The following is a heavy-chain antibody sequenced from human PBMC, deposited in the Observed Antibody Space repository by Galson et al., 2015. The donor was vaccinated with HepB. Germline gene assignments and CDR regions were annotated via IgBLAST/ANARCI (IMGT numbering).Heavy chain of an antibody. Sequence: SLRLSCAASGFTFSRYGMHWVRQAPGKGLEWVAVISFDGSNKYYADSVKGRFTISRDNSKNTLYLQMNSLRAEDTALYYCAKGGEFQLLFAYGMDIWGQGTTVTVSS. CDR3: AKGGEFQLLFAYGMDI. J-gene: IGHJ6*02. D-gene: IGHD2-2*01. CDR2: ISFDGSNK. CDR1: GFTFSRYG. V-gene: IGHV3-30*18.